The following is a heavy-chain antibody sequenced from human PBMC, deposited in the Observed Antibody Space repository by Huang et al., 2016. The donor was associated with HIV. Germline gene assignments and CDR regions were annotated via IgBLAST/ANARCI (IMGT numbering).Heavy chain of an antibody. Sequence: QVQLVQSGSEWKRPGASVKVSCKASGYNFATYTINWVRQAPGQGLEWIGVIHPNTGDLKYAQGFTGRFVFSLDSSVTTAYLQISNLKAGDTAVYYCAGAQEPAASFWGGHYFYHMDVWGKGTTVTVSS. CDR2: IHPNTGDL. CDR3: AGAQEPAASFWGGHYFYHMDV. CDR1: GYNFATYT. V-gene: IGHV7-4-1*02. J-gene: IGHJ6*03. D-gene: IGHD2-2*01.